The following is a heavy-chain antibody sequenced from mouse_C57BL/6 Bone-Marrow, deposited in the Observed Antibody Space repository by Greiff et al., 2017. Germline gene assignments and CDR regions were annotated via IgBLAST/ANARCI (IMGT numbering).Heavy chain of an antibody. D-gene: IGHD2-2*01. Sequence: QVQLQQSGAELVKPGASVKMSCKASGYTFTSYWITWVKQRPGQGLEWIGDIYPGSGSTNYNEKFKSKATLTVDTSSSTAYMQLSILTSEDSAVYYCARYGFAWFAYWGQGTLVTVSA. CDR1: GYTFTSYW. CDR2: IYPGSGST. V-gene: IGHV1-55*01. J-gene: IGHJ3*01. CDR3: ARYGFAWFAY.